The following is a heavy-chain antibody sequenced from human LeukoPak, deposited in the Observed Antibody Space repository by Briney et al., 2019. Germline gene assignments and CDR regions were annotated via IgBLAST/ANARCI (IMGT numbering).Heavy chain of an antibody. CDR1: RVALSTYY. J-gene: IGHJ4*02. CDR3: ASRPCTDDVCFFDY. V-gene: IGHV4-59*12. Sequence: PSETPSLTCSVSRVALSTYYCDWSWQSPGKGLGWSGYMYYSGHTYYNPSLKSRVTISLYKTQNQFSLRLTPVEGADADVYYSASRPCTDDVCFFDYWGLGTLVTVSS. CDR2: MYYSGHT. D-gene: IGHD2-8*01.